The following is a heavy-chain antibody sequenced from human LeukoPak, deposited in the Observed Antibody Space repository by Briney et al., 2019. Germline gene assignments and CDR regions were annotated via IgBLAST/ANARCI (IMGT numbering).Heavy chain of an antibody. Sequence: GGSLRLSCVASGFDFADQAMHWVRQAPGKGLEWVSGVSWNSNEIIYADSVRGRFTISRDNAKNSLYLQMNSLRAEDTAVYYCARGEYCSSTSCESYYYYGMDVWGQGTTVTVSS. CDR2: VSWNSNEI. D-gene: IGHD2-2*01. CDR1: GFDFADQA. J-gene: IGHJ6*02. CDR3: ARGEYCSSTSCESYYYYGMDV. V-gene: IGHV3-9*01.